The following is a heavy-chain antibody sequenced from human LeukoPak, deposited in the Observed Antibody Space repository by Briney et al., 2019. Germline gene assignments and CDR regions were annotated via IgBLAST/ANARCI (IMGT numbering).Heavy chain of an antibody. Sequence: GGSLRLSCAASGFTLSSYAMNWVRQAPGKGLEWVAVISYDGSKKYYADSVKGRLTIARDNSKKTLYMQMNSLRGEDTAVYYCARDMLYSSSWADYWGQGTLVTVAS. D-gene: IGHD6-13*01. V-gene: IGHV3-30*04. CDR3: ARDMLYSSSWADY. CDR1: GFTLSSYA. CDR2: ISYDGSKK. J-gene: IGHJ4*02.